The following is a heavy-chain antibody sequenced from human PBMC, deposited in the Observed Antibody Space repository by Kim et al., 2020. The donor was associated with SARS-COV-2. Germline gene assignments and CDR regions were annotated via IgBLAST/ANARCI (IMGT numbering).Heavy chain of an antibody. J-gene: IGHJ5*02. Sequence: SETLSLTCTVSGGSISSHYWSWIRQPPGKGLEWIGYIYYSGSTKYNPSLKSRVSISVDTSKNQFSLKLSSVTAADTAVYYCARDGDYGDYVSGFDPWCQG. CDR2: IYYSGST. V-gene: IGHV4-59*11. CDR1: GGSISSHY. CDR3: ARDGDYGDYVSGFDP. D-gene: IGHD4-17*01.